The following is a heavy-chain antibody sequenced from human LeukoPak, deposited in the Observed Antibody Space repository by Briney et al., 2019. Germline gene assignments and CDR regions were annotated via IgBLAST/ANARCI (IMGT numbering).Heavy chain of an antibody. Sequence: GASVKVSCKASGYTFTSYDINWVRQATGQGLEWMGWINPNSGNTGYAQKFQGRVTMTRNTSISTAYMELSSLRSEDTAVYYCAGSYSSGWYEGDSAFDSWGQGTMVTVYS. CDR3: AGSYSSGWYEGDSAFDS. CDR1: GYTFTSYD. V-gene: IGHV1-8*01. J-gene: IGHJ3*02. CDR2: INPNSGNT. D-gene: IGHD6-19*01.